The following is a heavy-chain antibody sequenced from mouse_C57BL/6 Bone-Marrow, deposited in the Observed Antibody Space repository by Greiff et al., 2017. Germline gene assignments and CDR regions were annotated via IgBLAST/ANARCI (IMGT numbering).Heavy chain of an antibody. J-gene: IGHJ4*01. Sequence: EVQGVESGGGLVQPGGSLKLSCAASGFTFSDYRMAWVRQAPGKGPEWVAFISTLAYSIYYAETVKGRFTISRENAKNTPYLEMSSLRSEDTAMYYCARHDDYYSMDYWGQGTSVTVSS. CDR2: ISTLAYSI. CDR3: ARHDDYYSMDY. D-gene: IGHD2-3*01. CDR1: GFTFSDYR. V-gene: IGHV5-15*01.